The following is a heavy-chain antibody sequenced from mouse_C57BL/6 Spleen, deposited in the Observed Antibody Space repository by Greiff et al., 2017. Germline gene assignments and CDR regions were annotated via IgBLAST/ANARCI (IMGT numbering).Heavy chain of an antibody. D-gene: IGHD1-1*01. Sequence: VQLQQPGTELVKPGASVKLSCKASGYTLTSYWMHWVKQRPGQGLEWIGTINPSDGGTNYTEKFKSKATLTVDKSSSTAYMQLSSLTSEDSAVYYCSRSPYYYGSSHFDYWGQGTTLTVSS. CDR1: GYTLTSYW. CDR2: INPSDGGT. V-gene: IGHV1-53*01. CDR3: SRSPYYYGSSHFDY. J-gene: IGHJ2*01.